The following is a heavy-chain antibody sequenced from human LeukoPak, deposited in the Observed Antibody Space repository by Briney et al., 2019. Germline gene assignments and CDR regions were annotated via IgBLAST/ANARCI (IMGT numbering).Heavy chain of an antibody. V-gene: IGHV3-30*03. CDR2: ISYDGSNK. CDR3: AIDLYGD. J-gene: IGHJ4*02. D-gene: IGHD4-17*01. CDR1: GFTFSSYS. Sequence: PGGSLRLSCAASGFTFSSYSMNWVRQAPGKGLEWVAVISYDGSNKYYADSVKGRFTISRDNSKNTLYLQMNSLRAEDTAVYCCAIDLYGDWGQGTLVTVSS.